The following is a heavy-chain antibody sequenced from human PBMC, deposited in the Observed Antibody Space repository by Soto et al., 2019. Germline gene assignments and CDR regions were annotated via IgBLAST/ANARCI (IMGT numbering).Heavy chain of an antibody. CDR2: ISGSGGST. Sequence: PGGSLRLSCAASGCTFSSYAMSWVRQAPGKGLEWVSAISGSGGSTYYADSVKGRFTISRDNSKNTLYLQMNSLRAEDTAVYYWAKGFLEWLLYDLFDYWGQGTLVTVSS. D-gene: IGHD3-3*01. CDR1: GCTFSSYA. J-gene: IGHJ4*02. CDR3: AKGFLEWLLYDLFDY. V-gene: IGHV3-23*01.